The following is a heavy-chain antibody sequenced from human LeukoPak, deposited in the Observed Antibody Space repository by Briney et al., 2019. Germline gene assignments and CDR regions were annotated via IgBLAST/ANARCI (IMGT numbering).Heavy chain of an antibody. V-gene: IGHV4-59*01. CDR2: IYYSGST. CDR3: ARRDYYDSSGYYGSGAFDI. J-gene: IGHJ3*02. D-gene: IGHD3-22*01. CDR1: GGSISSYY. Sequence: PSETLSLTCTVCGGSISSYYWSWIRQPPGKGLEGIGYIYYSGSTNYNPSLKSRVTISVDTSKNQFSLKLSSVTAADTAVYYCARRDYYDSSGYYGSGAFDIWGQGTMVTVSS.